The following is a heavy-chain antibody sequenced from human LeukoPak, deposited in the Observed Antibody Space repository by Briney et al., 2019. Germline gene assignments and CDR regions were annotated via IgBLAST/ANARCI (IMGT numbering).Heavy chain of an antibody. CDR3: AREAITNRTVV. V-gene: IGHV4-59*01. D-gene: IGHD4-23*01. CDR1: GGSISSYY. CDR2: IYYSGST. Sequence: SXTLSLTCTVSGGSISSYYWSWIRQPPGKGLEWIGYIYYSGSTNYNPSLKRRVTISVDTSKTQFSLKLSSVTAADTAVYYSAREAITNRTVVWGQGTLVTVSS. J-gene: IGHJ4*02.